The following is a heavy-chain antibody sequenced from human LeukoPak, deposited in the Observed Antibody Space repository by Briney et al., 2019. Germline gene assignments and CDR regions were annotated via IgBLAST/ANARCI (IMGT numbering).Heavy chain of an antibody. D-gene: IGHD1-7*01. CDR3: ARAQLELRLYYYYYYMDV. J-gene: IGHJ6*03. CDR1: GGTFSSYA. CDR2: IIPIFGTA. V-gene: IGHV1-69*05. Sequence: SVKVSCKASGGTFSSYAISWVRQASGQGLEWMGGIIPIFGTANYAQKFQGRVTITTDESTSTAYMELSSLRSEDTAVYYCARAQLELRLYYYYYYMDVWGKGTTVTVSS.